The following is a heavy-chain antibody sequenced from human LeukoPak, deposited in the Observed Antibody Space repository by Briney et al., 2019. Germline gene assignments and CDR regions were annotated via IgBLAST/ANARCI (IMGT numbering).Heavy chain of an antibody. V-gene: IGHV3-23*01. J-gene: IGHJ4*02. CDR3: ASSSSSSGFDY. CDR1: GFTFSSYA. D-gene: IGHD6-6*01. CDR2: ISGSGGST. Sequence: GGSLRLSCAASGFTFSSYAMSWVRQAPGKGLEWVSAISGSGGSTYYADSVKGRFTISRDNSKNTLYLQMNSLRSDDTAVYYCASSSSSSGFDYWGQGTLVTVSS.